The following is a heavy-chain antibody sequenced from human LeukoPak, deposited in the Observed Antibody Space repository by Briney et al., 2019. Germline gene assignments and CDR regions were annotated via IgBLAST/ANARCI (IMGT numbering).Heavy chain of an antibody. V-gene: IGHV1-2*02. J-gene: IGHJ6*03. CDR3: ARSAGHCSNGICFTDYYMDV. D-gene: IGHD2-8*01. CDR1: GYSFTEHY. Sequence: GASVKVSCKASGYSFTEHYIYWVRQAPGQGLEWVGRINCNSGDANSAQKFQVRVTMTRDTSVSTAYMDLSSVTSDDTAVYFCARSAGHCSNGICFTDYYMDVWGRGTTVTVSS. CDR2: INCNSGDA.